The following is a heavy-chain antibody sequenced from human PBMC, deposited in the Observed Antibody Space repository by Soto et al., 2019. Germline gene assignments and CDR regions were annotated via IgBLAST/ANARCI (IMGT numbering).Heavy chain of an antibody. V-gene: IGHV4-30-4*01. J-gene: IGHJ4*02. D-gene: IGHD1-26*01. Sequence: SETLSLTCTVSGASVSSDYYYWSWIRQPPGRGLEWIGHIYNSGSTYSNPSLKSRVTVSLDTSKNQFSLNLSSVTAADTAVYYCARGPSGDKVDYWGQGTLVTVSS. CDR1: GASVSSDYYY. CDR3: ARGPSGDKVDY. CDR2: IYNSGST.